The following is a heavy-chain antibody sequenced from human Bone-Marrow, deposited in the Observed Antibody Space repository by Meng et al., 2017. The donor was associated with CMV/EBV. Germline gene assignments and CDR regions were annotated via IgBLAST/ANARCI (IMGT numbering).Heavy chain of an antibody. CDR2: ISTYNGKT. J-gene: IGHJ6*02. CDR1: GYIFPNYG. D-gene: IGHD2-2*01. V-gene: IGHV1-18*01. Sequence: ASVKVSCKASGYIFPNYGISWVRQAPGQGHEWMGWISTYNGKTNYAQSFQGRVTLTADTSTSTVHMELRSLRSDDTAVYYCARDRYCSITSCYASVSWYYYGMDAWGQGTTVTVSS. CDR3: ARDRYCSITSCYASVSWYYYGMDA.